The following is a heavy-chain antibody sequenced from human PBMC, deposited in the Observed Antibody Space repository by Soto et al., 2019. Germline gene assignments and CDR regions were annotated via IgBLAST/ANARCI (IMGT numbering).Heavy chain of an antibody. V-gene: IGHV4-59*05. CDR2: IYYSGST. CDR3: ATHQGYYGSGSYCFDY. D-gene: IGHD3-10*01. Sequence: LETLSLTCTVSGGSISSYYWSWIRQPPGKGLEWIGSIYYSGSTYYNPSLKSRVTISVDTSKNQFSLKLSSMTAADAAVYYCATHQGYYGSGSYCFDYWGLGTQVTVSS. J-gene: IGHJ4*02. CDR1: GGSISSYY.